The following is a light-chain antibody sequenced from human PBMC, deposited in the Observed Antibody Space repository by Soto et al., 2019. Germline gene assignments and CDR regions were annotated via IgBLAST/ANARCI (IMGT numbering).Light chain of an antibody. CDR3: QQLET. V-gene: IGKV3-11*01. CDR2: DAS. J-gene: IGKJ1*01. Sequence: EIVLTQSPATLSLSPGARATLSCRASQSVSSYLAWYQQKPGQAPRLLIYDASNRATGIPARFSGSGSGTDFTLTISSLEPEDFAVYYCQQLETFGQGTKVEIK. CDR1: QSVSSY.